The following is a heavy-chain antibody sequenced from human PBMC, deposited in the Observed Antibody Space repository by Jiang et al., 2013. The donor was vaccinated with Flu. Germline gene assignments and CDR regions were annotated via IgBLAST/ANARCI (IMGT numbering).Heavy chain of an antibody. D-gene: IGHD6-13*01. CDR2: IFYSGST. CDR1: GDSVRSSDYY. V-gene: IGHV4-39*01. Sequence: PGLVKPSETLSLTCTVSGDSVRSSDYYWGWIRQPPGKVLEWIAMIFYSGSTYYNPSLKSRVTISVDTSKNQFSLELRSVTAADTAVYYCVKLVAGIYYYGMDVWGQGTTVTVSS. CDR3: VKLVAGIYYYGMDV. J-gene: IGHJ6*02.